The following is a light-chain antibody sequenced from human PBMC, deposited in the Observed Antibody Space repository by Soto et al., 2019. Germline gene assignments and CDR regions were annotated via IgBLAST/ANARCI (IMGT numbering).Light chain of an antibody. V-gene: IGLV2-14*03. J-gene: IGLJ2*01. CDR3: SSYTSRSTLGV. CDR2: DVS. Sequence: QSALTQPASVSGSPGQSITISCTGTNSDIGGYNYVSWYQQHPGKAPKLMIYDVSNRPSGVSYRFSGSKSGNTASLTISGLQAEDEADYYGSSYTSRSTLGVFGGGTKHTVL. CDR1: NSDIGGYNY.